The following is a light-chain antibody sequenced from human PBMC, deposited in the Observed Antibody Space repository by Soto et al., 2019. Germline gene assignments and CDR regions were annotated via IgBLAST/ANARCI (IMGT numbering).Light chain of an antibody. V-gene: IGLV2-14*01. Sequence: QSVLTQPASVSGSPGQSITISCTGTSSDVGDYNYVSWYQQHPGKAPKLMIYDVGYRPSGVSNRFSGSKSGNTASLTISGLQAEDVADYYRTSYTSSSTGVCGTATMVTVL. J-gene: IGLJ1*01. CDR3: TSYTSSSTGV. CDR1: SSDVGDYNY. CDR2: DVG.